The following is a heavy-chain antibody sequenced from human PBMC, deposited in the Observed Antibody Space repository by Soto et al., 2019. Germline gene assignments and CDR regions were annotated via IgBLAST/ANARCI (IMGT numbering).Heavy chain of an antibody. D-gene: IGHD2-21*01. CDR2: IYVTGAV. Sequence: SATLSLTCSVSGAALNSGNYYWSWIRQVPGKGLEWIGHIYVTGAVDYNPSLRDRITISQDTSERQFSLNLRLVTAADTAVYYCARLRIATNNYKWFDPWGQGTLVTVS. CDR1: GAALNSGNYY. J-gene: IGHJ5*02. CDR3: ARLRIATNNYKWFDP. V-gene: IGHV4-31*03.